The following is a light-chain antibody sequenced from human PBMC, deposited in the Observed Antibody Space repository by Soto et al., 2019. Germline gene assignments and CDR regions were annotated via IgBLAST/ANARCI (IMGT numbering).Light chain of an antibody. Sequence: DIQMTQSPSTLSASVGDSVTITCRASESISRWLAWYQQKPGKAPKLLIHRASTLETGVPSRISGSGSGTDFTLTISNLQPDDFATYYCQQYKSYSPYTFGQGTKVEIK. CDR1: ESISRW. V-gene: IGKV1-5*03. J-gene: IGKJ2*01. CDR3: QQYKSYSPYT. CDR2: RAS.